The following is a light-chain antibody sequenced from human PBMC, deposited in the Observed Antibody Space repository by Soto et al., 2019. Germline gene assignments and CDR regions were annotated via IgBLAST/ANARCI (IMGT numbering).Light chain of an antibody. CDR3: AAWDDSLYGLV. CDR2: RTN. CDR1: SSNIGSNT. V-gene: IGLV1-44*01. Sequence: QSVLTQPPSASGTPGQRGTISCSGSSSNIGSNTVNWYQQLPGTAPKLLSYRTNERPSGVPDRFSGSKSGSSASLAISGLQSEDEADYYCAAWDDSLYGLVFGGGTKLTVL. J-gene: IGLJ3*02.